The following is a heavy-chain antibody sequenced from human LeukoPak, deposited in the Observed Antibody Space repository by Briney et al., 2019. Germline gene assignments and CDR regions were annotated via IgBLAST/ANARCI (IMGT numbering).Heavy chain of an antibody. V-gene: IGHV3-73*01. CDR3: TRQVDSGSYDYYGMNV. J-gene: IGHJ6*02. CDR1: GFTFSGSA. CDR2: IRSKANSYAT. Sequence: GGSLKLSCAASGFTFSGSAMHWVRQASGKGLEWVGRIRSKANSYATAYAASVKGRFTISRDDSKNTAYLQMNSLKTEDTAVYYCTRQVDSGSYDYYGMNVWGQGTTVTVSS. D-gene: IGHD1-26*01.